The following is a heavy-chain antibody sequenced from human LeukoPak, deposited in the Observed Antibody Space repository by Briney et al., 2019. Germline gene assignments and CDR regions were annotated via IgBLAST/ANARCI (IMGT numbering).Heavy chain of an antibody. CDR2: FDPEDGET. V-gene: IGHV1-24*01. D-gene: IGHD6-19*01. CDR3: ATKPPQFGSGWYLAFDP. CDR1: GYTLTELS. J-gene: IGHJ5*02. Sequence: VASVEVSCKVSGYTLTELSMHWVRQAPGKGLEWMGGFDPEDGETIYAQKFQGRVTMTEDTSTDTAYMELSSLRSEDTAVYYCATKPPQFGSGWYLAFDPWGQGTLVTVSS.